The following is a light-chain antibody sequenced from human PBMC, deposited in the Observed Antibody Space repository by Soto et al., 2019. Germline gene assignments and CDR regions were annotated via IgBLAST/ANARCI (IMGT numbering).Light chain of an antibody. V-gene: IGKV3-20*01. CDR1: QSVSSSY. Sequence: EIVLTQSPGTLSLSPGERATLSCRASQSVSSSYLAWYQHKPGQAPRLLIYGASSRATGIPDRFSGSGSGTDFTLTLSRLGPEDFAVYYCQQYGISPHTFGQGTKLEIK. CDR2: GAS. CDR3: QQYGISPHT. J-gene: IGKJ2*01.